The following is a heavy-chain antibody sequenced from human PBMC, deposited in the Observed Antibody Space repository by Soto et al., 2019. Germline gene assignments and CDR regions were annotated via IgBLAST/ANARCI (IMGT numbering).Heavy chain of an antibody. J-gene: IGHJ4*02. Sequence: QVQLVESGGGVVQPGRSLRLSCAASGFTCSSYAMHWVRQAPGKGLEWVAVISYDGSNKYYADSVKGRFTISRDNSKNTLYLQMNSLRAEDTAVYYCARGVRDGYHSGGNCDYWGQGNLVTVSS. V-gene: IGHV3-30-3*01. D-gene: IGHD5-12*01. CDR2: ISYDGSNK. CDR3: ARGVRDGYHSGGNCDY. CDR1: GFTCSSYA.